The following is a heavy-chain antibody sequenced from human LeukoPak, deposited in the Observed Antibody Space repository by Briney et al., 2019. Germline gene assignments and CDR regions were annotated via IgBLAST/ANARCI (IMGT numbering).Heavy chain of an antibody. V-gene: IGHV3-48*01. CDR2: ISGSSSTI. Sequence: GGSLRLSCAASGFTFSSYEMNWVRQAPGKGLEWVSYISGSSSTIYYADSVKGRFTISRDNAKNSLYLQMNSLRAKDTAVYYCVTNFDPDVDWGQGTLVTVSS. CDR3: VTNFDPDVD. D-gene: IGHD3-9*01. J-gene: IGHJ4*02. CDR1: GFTFSSYE.